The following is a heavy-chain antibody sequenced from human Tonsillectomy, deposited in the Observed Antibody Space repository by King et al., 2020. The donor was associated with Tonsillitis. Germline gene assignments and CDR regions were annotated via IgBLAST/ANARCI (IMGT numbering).Heavy chain of an antibody. V-gene: IGHV4-4*07. D-gene: IGHD3-3*01. CDR2: ISASGST. CDR1: GGSISNYH. CDR3: ARDSPLQFCASSGCSGDYYYGMDI. J-gene: IGHJ6*02. Sequence: QLQESGPGLVKPSETLSLTCTVSGGSISNYHWSWIRQSAEKGLEWIGRISASGSTNYNPSLKSRVHMSIDTSKTQFSLKLTSVTAADTAVYYCARDSPLQFCASSGCSGDYYYGMDIWGQGTTVTVSS.